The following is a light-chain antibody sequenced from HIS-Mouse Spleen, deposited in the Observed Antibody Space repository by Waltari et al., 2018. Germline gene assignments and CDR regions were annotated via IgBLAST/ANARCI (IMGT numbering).Light chain of an antibody. CDR1: QSVSSN. CDR2: GAS. V-gene: IGKV3D-15*03. Sequence: EIVMTQSPATLSVSPGERATLSCRASQSVSSNLAWYQQKPGQAPRLLIYGASIRATGNPARFSGSGSGTEFTLTISILQSEDFAVYYCQQYNNWLTFGGGTKVEIK. J-gene: IGKJ4*01. CDR3: QQYNNWLT.